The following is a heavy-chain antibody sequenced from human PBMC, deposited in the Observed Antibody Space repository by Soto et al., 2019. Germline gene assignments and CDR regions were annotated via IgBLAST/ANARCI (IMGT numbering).Heavy chain of an antibody. CDR1: GFTFSSYA. V-gene: IGHV3-23*01. CDR3: AKLNPERYCSGGSCSPPRVY. Sequence: GGSLRLSCAASGFTFSSYAMSWVRQAPGKGLEWVSAISGSGGSTYYADSVKGRFTISRDNSKNTLYLQMNSLRAEDTAVYYCAKLNPERYCSGGSCSPPRVYWGQGTLVTVSS. J-gene: IGHJ4*02. CDR2: ISGSGGST. D-gene: IGHD2-15*01.